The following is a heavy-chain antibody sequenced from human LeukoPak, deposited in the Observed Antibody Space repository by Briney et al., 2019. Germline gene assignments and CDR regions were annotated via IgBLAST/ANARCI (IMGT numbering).Heavy chain of an antibody. CDR3: ARYKPPYCGGDCYSSAFDI. J-gene: IGHJ3*02. CDR2: NYYSGST. CDR1: GRSISSYY. D-gene: IGHD2-21*02. V-gene: IGHV4-59*01. Sequence: SETLSLICTVSGRSISSYYWSWIRQPPGKGLEWIGNNYYSGSTNYNPSLKRRVTISVDTSKNQFSLKQSSVTAADTAVYYCARYKPPYCGGDCYSSAFDIWGQGTMVTVSS.